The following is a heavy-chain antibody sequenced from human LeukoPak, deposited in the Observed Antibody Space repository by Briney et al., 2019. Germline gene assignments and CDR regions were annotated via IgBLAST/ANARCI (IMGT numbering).Heavy chain of an antibody. V-gene: IGHV1-69*04. Sequence: ASVKVSCKASGGTFSSYAISWMRQAPGQGLEWMGRIIPILGIANYAQKFQGRVTITADKSTSTAYMELSSLRSEDTAVYYCARASGGVVYGMDVWGQGTTVTVSS. CDR2: IIPILGIA. J-gene: IGHJ6*02. D-gene: IGHD2-2*01. CDR1: GGTFSSYA. CDR3: ARASGGVVYGMDV.